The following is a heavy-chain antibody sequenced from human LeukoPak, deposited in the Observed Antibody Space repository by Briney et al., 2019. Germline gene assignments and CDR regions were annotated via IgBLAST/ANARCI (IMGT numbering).Heavy chain of an antibody. Sequence: SETLSLTCTVSGGFISSYYWSWIRQPPGKGLEWIGYIYYSGSTNYNPSLKSRVTISVDTSKNQFSLKLSSVTAADTAVYYCARHNYYYDSSGYFPGNFDLWGRGTLVTVSS. CDR3: ARHNYYYDSSGYFPGNFDL. D-gene: IGHD3-22*01. CDR2: IYYSGST. CDR1: GGFISSYY. J-gene: IGHJ2*01. V-gene: IGHV4-59*08.